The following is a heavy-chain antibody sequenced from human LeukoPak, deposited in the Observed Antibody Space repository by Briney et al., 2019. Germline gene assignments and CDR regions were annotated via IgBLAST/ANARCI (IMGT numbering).Heavy chain of an antibody. CDR2: IIPALNIT. CDR3: ARDQGLTAPPPYGLDV. Sequence: SVKVSCKASGGTFSSYAISWVRQAPGQGLEWMGRIIPALNITSYAQKLQGRVTITADTSTSTAYMELSSLRSEETAVYYCARDQGLTAPPPYGLDVWGQGTTVTVSS. D-gene: IGHD5-18*01. V-gene: IGHV1-69*04. CDR1: GGTFSSYA. J-gene: IGHJ6*02.